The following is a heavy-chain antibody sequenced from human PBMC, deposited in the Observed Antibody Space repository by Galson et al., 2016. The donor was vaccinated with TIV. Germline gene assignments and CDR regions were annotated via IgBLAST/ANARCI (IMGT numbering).Heavy chain of an antibody. Sequence: SLRLSCAASGFTFSSYAMHWVRQAPGKGLEWVAFISIDGSNKYYADSVKGRFTISGDNAKNALYLQMNSLRAEDTAVYYCARVIRSRGYMDVWGKGTTVTVSS. CDR2: ISIDGSNK. CDR3: ARVIRSRGYMDV. D-gene: IGHD1-26*01. V-gene: IGHV3-30*03. J-gene: IGHJ6*03. CDR1: GFTFSSYA.